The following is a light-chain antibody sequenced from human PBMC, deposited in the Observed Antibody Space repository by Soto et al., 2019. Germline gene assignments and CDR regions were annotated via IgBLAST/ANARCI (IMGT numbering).Light chain of an antibody. CDR2: EVN. Sequence: QSVLTQPASVSGSPGQSITISCTGTSSDVGGYKYVSWYQQHPGKAPKLMIYEVNNRPSGVSNRFSGSKSGNTASLTVSGLQAEDEADYYCSSFTSSSTLYVFGTGTKATVL. J-gene: IGLJ1*01. V-gene: IGLV2-14*01. CDR3: SSFTSSSTLYV. CDR1: SSDVGGYKY.